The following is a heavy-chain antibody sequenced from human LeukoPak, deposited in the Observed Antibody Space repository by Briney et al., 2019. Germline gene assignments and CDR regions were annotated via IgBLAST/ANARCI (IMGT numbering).Heavy chain of an antibody. Sequence: SVKVSCKASGGTFSSYAISWVRQAPGQGLEWMGGIIPIFGTANYAQKFQGRVTITRNTSISTAYMELSSLRSEDTAVYYCARSNRGSGFDYWGQGTLVTVSS. V-gene: IGHV1-69*05. CDR2: IIPIFGTA. CDR3: ARSNRGSGFDY. CDR1: GGTFSSYA. D-gene: IGHD2/OR15-2a*01. J-gene: IGHJ4*02.